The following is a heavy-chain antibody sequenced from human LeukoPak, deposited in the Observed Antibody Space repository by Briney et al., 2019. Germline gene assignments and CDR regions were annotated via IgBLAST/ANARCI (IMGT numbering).Heavy chain of an antibody. CDR3: ARGRSGSYYVS. J-gene: IGHJ4*02. D-gene: IGHD1-26*01. V-gene: IGHV3-21*01. CDR2: ISSSSSYI. Sequence: GGSLRLSCAASGFTFSSYSMNWVRQAPGKGLEWVSSISSSSSYIYYADSVKGRFTISRDNAKNSLYLQMNSLRAEDTAAYYCARGRSGSYYVSWGQGTLVTVSS. CDR1: GFTFSSYS.